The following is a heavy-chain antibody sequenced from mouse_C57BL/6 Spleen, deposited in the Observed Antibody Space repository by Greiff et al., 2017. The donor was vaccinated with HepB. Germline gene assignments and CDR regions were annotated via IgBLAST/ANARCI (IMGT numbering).Heavy chain of an antibody. V-gene: IGHV5-9-1*02. J-gene: IGHJ4*01. D-gene: IGHD1-1*01. CDR1: GFTFSSYA. Sequence: EVKLMESGEGLVKPGGSLKLSCAASGFTFSSYAMSWVRQTPEKRLEWVAYISSGGDYIYYADTVKGRFTISRDNARNTLYLQMSSLKSEDTAMYYCTIYYYGSRYYAMDYWGQGTSVTVSS. CDR3: TIYYYGSRYYAMDY. CDR2: ISSGGDYI.